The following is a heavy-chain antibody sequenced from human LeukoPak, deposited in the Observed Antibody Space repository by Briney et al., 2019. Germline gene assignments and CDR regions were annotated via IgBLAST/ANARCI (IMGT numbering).Heavy chain of an antibody. CDR1: GFTFSNYA. V-gene: IGHV3-23*01. CDR2: IDNSGGRT. Sequence: TGGSLRLSCAASGFTFSNYAMSWVRQAPGRGLDWVSSIDNSGGRTFYADSVKGRFTFSRDNSRNTLYLQVNSLRVEDAAVYYCAKHLQKMSESADRFSPFDYWGQGTLVTVSS. CDR3: AKHLQKMSESADRFSPFDY. J-gene: IGHJ4*02. D-gene: IGHD3-16*02.